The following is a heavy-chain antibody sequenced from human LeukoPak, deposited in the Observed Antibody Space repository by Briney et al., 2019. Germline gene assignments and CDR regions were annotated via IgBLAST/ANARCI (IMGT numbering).Heavy chain of an antibody. Sequence: GGSLRLSCAASGFTFSSYAMSWVRQAPGKGLEWVSAISGSGGSTYYADSVKGRFTISRDNSKNTLYLQVNSLRAEDTAVYYCAKDERYSSGSFDYWGQGTLVTVSS. D-gene: IGHD6-19*01. CDR2: ISGSGGST. CDR1: GFTFSSYA. CDR3: AKDERYSSGSFDY. J-gene: IGHJ4*02. V-gene: IGHV3-23*01.